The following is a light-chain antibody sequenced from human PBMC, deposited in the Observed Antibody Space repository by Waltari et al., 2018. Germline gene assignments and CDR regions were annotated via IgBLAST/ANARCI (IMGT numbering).Light chain of an antibody. Sequence: EIVLTQSPGTLSLSPGERVTVSCRASQSVSKYLAWYQQKPGQAPRLLIYDTSTRATGIPDRFSGSGTGTDFNLTITRLEPEDVATYFCQKYGTLPATFGQGTKVEIK. J-gene: IGKJ1*01. CDR3: QKYGTLPAT. V-gene: IGKV3-20*01. CDR2: DTS. CDR1: QSVSKY.